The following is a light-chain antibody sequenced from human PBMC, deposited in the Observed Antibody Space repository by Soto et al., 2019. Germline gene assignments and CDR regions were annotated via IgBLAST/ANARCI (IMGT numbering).Light chain of an antibody. J-gene: IGKJ2*01. CDR1: QSVSSSY. V-gene: IGKV3-20*01. CDR3: QQYGSSPPRYT. CDR2: GAS. Sequence: EIVLTQSPGTLSLSPGERATLTCRASQSVSSSYLAWYQQKPGQAPRLLIYGASSRATGIPDRFSGSGSGTGFTLNISRLEPEDFAVYYSQQYGSSPPRYTFGHGTKLEIK.